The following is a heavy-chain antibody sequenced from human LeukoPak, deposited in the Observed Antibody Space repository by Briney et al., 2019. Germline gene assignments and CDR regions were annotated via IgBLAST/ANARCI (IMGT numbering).Heavy chain of an antibody. CDR1: GGSISKYY. CDR3: ARVGLYGDSRGAIQH. D-gene: IGHD4-17*01. CDR2: IYYSGST. V-gene: IGHV4-59*12. J-gene: IGHJ1*01. Sequence: SETLSLTCSVSGGSISKYYWNWIRQSPGKWLEWLGYIYYSGSTFYNPSLKSRVTISVDTSKSQFYLKLSSVTAADTAVYYCARVGLYGDSRGAIQHWGQGTLVTVS.